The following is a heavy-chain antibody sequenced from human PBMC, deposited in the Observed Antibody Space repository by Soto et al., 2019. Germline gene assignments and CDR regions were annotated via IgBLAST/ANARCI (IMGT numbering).Heavy chain of an antibody. D-gene: IGHD3-10*01. CDR2: IKRDASEK. V-gene: IGHV3-7*01. Sequence: WCSVRPTCSDSECVVVGYCRSCGRKAPGKWLEWLATIKRDASEKKYVDSVKGRFTMSRDNAKNSLYLQMDSLRAEDTAVYYCARDSGYGSGASVNHYLDSWGHGTLVTVSS. CDR3: ARDSGYGSGASVNHYLDS. CDR1: ECVVVGYC. J-gene: IGHJ4*01.